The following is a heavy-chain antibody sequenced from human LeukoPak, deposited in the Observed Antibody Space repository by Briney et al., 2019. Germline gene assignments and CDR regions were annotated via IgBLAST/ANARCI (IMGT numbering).Heavy chain of an antibody. CDR3: ERDLFGGEDY. J-gene: IGHJ4*01. CDR2: ICSSGTTI. CDR1: GFTFSSYE. D-gene: IGHD3-10*01. Sequence: GGSLRLSCAASGFTFSSYEMNWVRQAPGQGLEWVSYICSSGTTIYYADSVKGRFTISTDTATNSLYLKMNSVRDTATGVYDCERDLFGGEDYWGQGNLGNVS. V-gene: IGHV3-48*03.